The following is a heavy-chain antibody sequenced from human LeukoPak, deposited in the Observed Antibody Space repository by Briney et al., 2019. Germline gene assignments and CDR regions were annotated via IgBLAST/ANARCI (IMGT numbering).Heavy chain of an antibody. CDR1: GFTFSGYY. D-gene: IGHD3-22*01. J-gene: IGHJ5*02. CDR2: IKSDGSTT. CDR3: VRVAPLDNSGPT. Sequence: PGESLRLSCAAFGFTFSGYYMHWVRQAPGKGLVWVSRIKSDGSTTNYADSVKGRFTISRDNAKNTLYLQMNSLRAEDTAVYYCVRVAPLDNSGPTWGQGTLVTVSS. V-gene: IGHV3-74*01.